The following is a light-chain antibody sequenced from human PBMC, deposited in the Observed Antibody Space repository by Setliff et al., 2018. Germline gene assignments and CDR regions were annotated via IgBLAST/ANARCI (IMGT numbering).Light chain of an antibody. J-gene: IGLJ1*01. CDR2: DVT. Sequence: QSALAQPPSASGSPGQSVTISCTGTSNDVWGHNYVSWYQQHPGKAPQLIIYDVTKRSSGVSNRFSGSKSGNTASLTISGLQTEDEADYYCSSYEGSNNYVFGTGTKVTVL. CDR3: SSYEGSNNYV. V-gene: IGLV2-8*01. CDR1: SNDVWGHNY.